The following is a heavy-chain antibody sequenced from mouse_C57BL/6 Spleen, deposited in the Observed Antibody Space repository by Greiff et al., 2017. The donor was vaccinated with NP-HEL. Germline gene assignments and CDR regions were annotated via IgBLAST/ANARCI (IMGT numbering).Heavy chain of an antibody. Sequence: QVQLKQSGAELARPGASVKLSCKASGYTFTSYGISWVKQRTGQGLEWIGEIYPRSGNTYYNEKFKGKATLTADKSSSTAYMELRSLTSEDSAVYFCARRPGVVADYYAMDYWGQGTSVTVSS. J-gene: IGHJ4*01. D-gene: IGHD1-1*01. CDR1: GYTFTSYG. CDR3: ARRPGVVADYYAMDY. V-gene: IGHV1-81*01. CDR2: IYPRSGNT.